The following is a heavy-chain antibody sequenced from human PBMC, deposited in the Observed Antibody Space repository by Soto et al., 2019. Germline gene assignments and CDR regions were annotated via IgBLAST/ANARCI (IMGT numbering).Heavy chain of an antibody. CDR2: IKHDGSEK. J-gene: IGHJ4*02. CDR1: GFTFSNSW. CDR3: ARGGCGYFDSGGYLWFDY. Sequence: QLVESGGSLVQPGGSLRLSCATSGFTFSNSWMTWVRQAPGKGLEWVANIKHDGSEKYYLDSVKGRYTISRDNAKDSLYLQMNSLRAEDTAVYYCARGGCGYFDSGGYLWFDYWGQGTLVTVSS. D-gene: IGHD3-22*01. V-gene: IGHV3-7*03.